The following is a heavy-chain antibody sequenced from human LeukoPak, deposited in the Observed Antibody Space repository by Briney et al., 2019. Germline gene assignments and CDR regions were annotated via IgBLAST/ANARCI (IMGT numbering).Heavy chain of an antibody. Sequence: GGSLRLSCAASGFTFSSYAMSWVRQAPGKGLEWVSAISGSGGSTYYADSVKGRFTISRDNSKNTLYLQMNSLRAEDTAVYYCAKGGNFGITMIVVVIDYFDYWGQGTLVTVSS. CDR3: AKGGNFGITMIVVVIDYFDY. V-gene: IGHV3-23*01. CDR1: GFTFSSYA. D-gene: IGHD3-22*01. J-gene: IGHJ4*02. CDR2: ISGSGGST.